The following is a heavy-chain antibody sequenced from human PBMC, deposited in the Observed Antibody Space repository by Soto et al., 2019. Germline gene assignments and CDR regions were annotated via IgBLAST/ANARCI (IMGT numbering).Heavy chain of an antibody. CDR3: ARSLPGIASTPNVPSPNSYHAIDV. V-gene: IGHV3-64D*06. CDR2: ISSSGGST. D-gene: IGHD2-2*01. CDR1: GFTFSSYA. Sequence: GGSLRLSCSASGFTFSSYAMHWVRQAPGKGLEYVSAISSSGGSTYYADSVKGRFTISRDNSKNTLYLQMSSLRAEDTAVYYCARSLPGIASTPNVPSPNSYHAIDVWGQGTAVTVSS. J-gene: IGHJ6*02.